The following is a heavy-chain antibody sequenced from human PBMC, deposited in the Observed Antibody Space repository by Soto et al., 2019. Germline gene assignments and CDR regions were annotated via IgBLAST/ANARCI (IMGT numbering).Heavy chain of an antibody. CDR1: GFTLSDYG. CDR3: ARDRSGSSGDGYDI. D-gene: IGHD6-6*01. Sequence: GQLVEYGGGVVQPGRSLRLSCAASGFTLSDYGMHWVRQAPGKGLEWVAVIWYDGSSEFYGEYMKGRFTISRDNSKSTLYLQMNSLRAEDTALYYCARDRSGSSGDGYDIWGQGTMVTVSS. CDR2: IWYDGSSE. J-gene: IGHJ3*02. V-gene: IGHV3-33*01.